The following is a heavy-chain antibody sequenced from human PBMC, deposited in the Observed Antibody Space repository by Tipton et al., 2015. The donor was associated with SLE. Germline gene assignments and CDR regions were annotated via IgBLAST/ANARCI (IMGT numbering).Heavy chain of an antibody. CDR2: IYPGDSDT. Sequence: QSGPEVKKPGESLKISCKGSGYSFTSYWIGWVRQMPGKGLEWMGIIYPGDSDTRYSPSFQGQVTISADKSISTAYLQWSSLKASDTAMYYCARRGRYYGSGSYLGDAFDIWGQGTMVTVSS. D-gene: IGHD3-10*01. CDR3: ARRGRYYGSGSYLGDAFDI. V-gene: IGHV5-51*03. CDR1: GYSFTSYW. J-gene: IGHJ3*02.